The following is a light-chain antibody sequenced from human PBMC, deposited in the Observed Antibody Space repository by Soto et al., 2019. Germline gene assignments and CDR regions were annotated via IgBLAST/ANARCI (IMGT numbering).Light chain of an antibody. V-gene: IGKV1-39*01. J-gene: IGKJ4*01. CDR1: QSLSRY. Sequence: MNQSPSSLSASVGDRVSITCRASQSLSRYLNWYQQKPGKAPKLLLYAASSLQSGVPSRFSGSGSGTDFTLTISSLQPEDFATYYCQQSYSTPLTFDGGTKVDIK. CDR2: AAS. CDR3: QQSYSTPLT.